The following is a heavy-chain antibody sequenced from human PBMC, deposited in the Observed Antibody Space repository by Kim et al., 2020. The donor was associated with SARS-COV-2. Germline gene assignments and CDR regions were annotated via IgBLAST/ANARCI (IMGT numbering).Heavy chain of an antibody. CDR1: GLTVTNNY. J-gene: IGHJ4*02. Sequence: GGSLRLSCAASGLTVTNNYMSWVRQAPGKGLEWVSIIYRDGTTYYADSLKGRVTISRDNSQNTLYLQMKSLRADDTAVYYCARVGMGAVAGNYFDSWGQGTLVTVSS. CDR2: IYRDGTT. V-gene: IGHV3-53*01. D-gene: IGHD6-19*01. CDR3: ARVGMGAVAGNYFDS.